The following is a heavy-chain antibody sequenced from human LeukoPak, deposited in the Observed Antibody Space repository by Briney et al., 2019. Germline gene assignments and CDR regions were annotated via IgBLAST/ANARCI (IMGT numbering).Heavy chain of an antibody. V-gene: IGHV4-39*06. J-gene: IGHJ5*02. CDR3: ARCRSIMLREGQTVNWFDP. CDR1: GGSISSSNYY. Sequence: PSETLSLTCTVSGGSISSSNYYWGWIRQPPGKGLEWIGSIYYSGSTYYNPSLKSRVTISIDTSKKQFPLRLSSVTAADTAVYYCARCRSIMLREGQTVNWFDPWGQGTLVTVSS. CDR2: IYYSGST. D-gene: IGHD3-10*01.